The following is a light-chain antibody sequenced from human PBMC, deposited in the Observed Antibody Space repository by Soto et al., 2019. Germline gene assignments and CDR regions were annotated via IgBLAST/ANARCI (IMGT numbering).Light chain of an antibody. Sequence: EIVLAQSPATLSLSPGERATLPCRASQSVSSYLAWYQQKPGQAPRLLIYDASNRATGIPARFSGSGSGTDFTLTITSLEPEDFAIYYCQQRSIWPPVTFGGGTKVEIK. CDR2: DAS. CDR3: QQRSIWPPVT. V-gene: IGKV3-11*01. CDR1: QSVSSY. J-gene: IGKJ4*01.